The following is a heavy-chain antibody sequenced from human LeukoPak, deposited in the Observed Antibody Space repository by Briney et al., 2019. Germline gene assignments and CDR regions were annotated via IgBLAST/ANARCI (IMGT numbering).Heavy chain of an antibody. CDR3: ARGLSTWGQLVSGSYWFDP. V-gene: IGHV4-34*01. CDR2: INHSGST. Sequence: PSETLSLTCAVYGGSFSGYFWSWIRQPPGKGLEWIGEINHSGSTNYNPSLKSRVTISVDTSKNQFSLKLSSVTAADTAVYYCARGLSTWGQLVSGSYWFDPWGQGTLVTVSS. D-gene: IGHD6-13*01. J-gene: IGHJ5*02. CDR1: GGSFSGYF.